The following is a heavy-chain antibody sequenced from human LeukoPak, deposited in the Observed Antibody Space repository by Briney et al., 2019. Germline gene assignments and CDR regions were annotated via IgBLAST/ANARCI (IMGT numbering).Heavy chain of an antibody. Sequence: GGSLRPSCAASGFTFSSYSMNWVRQAPGKGLEWVSSISSSSYIYYADSVKGRFTISRDNAKNSLYLQMNSLRAEDTDVYYCARGPPRNPFDYWGQGTLVTVSS. CDR1: GFTFSSYS. J-gene: IGHJ4*02. CDR3: ARGPPRNPFDY. CDR2: ISSSSYI. V-gene: IGHV3-21*01.